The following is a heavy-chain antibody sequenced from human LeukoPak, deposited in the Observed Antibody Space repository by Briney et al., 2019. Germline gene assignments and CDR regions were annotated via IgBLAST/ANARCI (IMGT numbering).Heavy chain of an antibody. Sequence: PGGSLRLSCAASGFTVRSNYMSWVRQAPGKGLEWVSVIYSGGSTYYADSVKGRFTLSRDNSKSTVYLQMNSLRAEDTAVYYCARSDSEQWLISGAFDIWGQGTMVTVSS. V-gene: IGHV3-53*01. D-gene: IGHD6-19*01. J-gene: IGHJ3*02. CDR2: IYSGGST. CDR3: ARSDSEQWLISGAFDI. CDR1: GFTVRSNY.